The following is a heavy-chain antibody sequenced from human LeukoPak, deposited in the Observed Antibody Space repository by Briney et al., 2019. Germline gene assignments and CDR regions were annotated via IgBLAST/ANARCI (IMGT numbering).Heavy chain of an antibody. CDR1: GGSISSYY. Sequence: ETLSLTCTVSGGSISSYYWSWIRQPPGKGLEWIGYIYYSGSTNYNPSLKSRVTISVDPSKNQFSLKLSSVTAADTAVYYCASSIAVAGTKNWFDPWSQGTLVTVSS. D-gene: IGHD6-19*01. CDR2: IYYSGST. J-gene: IGHJ5*02. V-gene: IGHV4-59*01. CDR3: ASSIAVAGTKNWFDP.